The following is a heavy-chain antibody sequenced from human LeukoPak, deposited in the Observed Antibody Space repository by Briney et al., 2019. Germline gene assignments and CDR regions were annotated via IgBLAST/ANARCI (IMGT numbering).Heavy chain of an antibody. Sequence: SQTLSLTCPVSGGSISSGGYSWSWIRQPPGKGLEWTGYIYHSGSTYYNPSLKSRVTISVDRSKNQFSLKLSSVTAADTAVYYCARYYYGSGSYYKGFDYWGQGTLVTVSS. CDR3: ARYYYGSGSYYKGFDY. J-gene: IGHJ4*02. CDR2: IYHSGST. V-gene: IGHV4-30-2*01. D-gene: IGHD3-10*01. CDR1: GGSISSGGYS.